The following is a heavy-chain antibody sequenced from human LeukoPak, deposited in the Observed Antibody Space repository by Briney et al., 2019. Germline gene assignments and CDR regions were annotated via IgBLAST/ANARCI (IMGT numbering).Heavy chain of an antibody. Sequence: GGSLRLSCAASGFTFDDYGMSWVRQAPGKGLEWVSGINWNGGSTGYADSVKGRFTISRDNAKNSLYLQMNSLRAEDTALYYCARDHSPYYYGSGSFLDYWGQGTLVTVSS. V-gene: IGHV3-20*04. CDR3: ARDHSPYYYGSGSFLDY. D-gene: IGHD3-10*01. CDR2: INWNGGST. J-gene: IGHJ4*02. CDR1: GFTFDDYG.